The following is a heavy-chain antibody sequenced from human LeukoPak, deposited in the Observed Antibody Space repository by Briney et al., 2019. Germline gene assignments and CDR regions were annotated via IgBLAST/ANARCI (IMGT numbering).Heavy chain of an antibody. D-gene: IGHD6-6*01. J-gene: IGHJ4*02. V-gene: IGHV3-9*01. CDR1: GFTFDDYA. CDR3: ARDRSIAARLHYFDY. CDR2: ISWNSGSI. Sequence: GGSLRLSCAASGFTFDDYAMHWVRQAPGKGLEWVSGISWNSGSIGYADSVKGRFTISRDNAKNSLYLQMNSLRAEDTAVYYCARDRSIAARLHYFDYWGQGTLVTVSS.